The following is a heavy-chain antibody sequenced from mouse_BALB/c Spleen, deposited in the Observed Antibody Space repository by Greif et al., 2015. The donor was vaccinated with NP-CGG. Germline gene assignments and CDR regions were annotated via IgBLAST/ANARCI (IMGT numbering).Heavy chain of an antibody. CDR1: GSTFTDYY. CDR2: IRNKANGYTT. J-gene: IGHJ2*01. V-gene: IGHV7-3*02. Sequence: EVMLVESGGGLVQPGGSLRLSCATSGSTFTDYYMSWVRQPPGKALEWLGFIRNKANGYTTEYSASVKGRFTISRDNSQSILYLQMNTLRAEDSATYYCAREYGNYFDYWGQGTTLPVSS. D-gene: IGHD2-10*02. CDR3: AREYGNYFDY.